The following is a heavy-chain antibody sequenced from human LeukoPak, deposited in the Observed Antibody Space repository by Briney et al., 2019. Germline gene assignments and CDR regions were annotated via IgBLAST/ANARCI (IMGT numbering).Heavy chain of an antibody. Sequence: GGSLRLSCAASGFTFSSYWMSWVRQAPGQGLQWVANIKQDGSEKYYLESVKGRFTISRDSAKNSLYLQMNSLRAEDTAMYYCTRERGSGSYHPFDPWGQGTLVTVSS. J-gene: IGHJ5*02. CDR1: GFTFSSYW. CDR2: IKQDGSEK. V-gene: IGHV3-7*01. D-gene: IGHD3-10*01. CDR3: TRERGSGSYHPFDP.